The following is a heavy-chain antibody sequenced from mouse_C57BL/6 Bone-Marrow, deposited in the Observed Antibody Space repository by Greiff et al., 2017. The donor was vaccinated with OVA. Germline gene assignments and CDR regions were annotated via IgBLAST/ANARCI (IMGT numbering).Heavy chain of an antibody. D-gene: IGHD4-1*01. V-gene: IGHV1-50*01. CDR1: GYTFTGYW. CDR2: IDPSDSYI. Sequence: QVQLQQPGAELVKPGASVRLSCKASGYTFTGYWMQWVKERPGQGLEWIGEIDPSDSYINYNQKFKGKATLTVDTSPSTAYMQLSRLISEDSAVYYCASWDFAYWGQGTLVTVSA. J-gene: IGHJ3*01. CDR3: ASWDFAY.